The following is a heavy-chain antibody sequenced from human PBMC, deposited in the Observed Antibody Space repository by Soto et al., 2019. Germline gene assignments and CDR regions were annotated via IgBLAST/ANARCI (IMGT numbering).Heavy chain of an antibody. CDR3: AKPEEVVRGFDF. CDR2: ISGTGGAA. J-gene: IGHJ4*01. Sequence: GGSLRLSCAASGFTFGHSAMSWVRQAPGKGLEWVAAISGTGGAAYYADAVKGRFTISRDNSRNTLFLQMNSLRVDDTAIYHCAKPEEVVRGFDFWGLGTLVTDSS. CDR1: GFTFGHSA. D-gene: IGHD3-10*01. V-gene: IGHV3-23*01.